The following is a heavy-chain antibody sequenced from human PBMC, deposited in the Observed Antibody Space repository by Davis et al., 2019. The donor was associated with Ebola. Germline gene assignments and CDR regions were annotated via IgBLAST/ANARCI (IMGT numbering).Heavy chain of an antibody. V-gene: IGHV3-23*01. D-gene: IGHD5-18*01. Sequence: PGGSLRLSCAVSGFTLSPYPMSWVRQAPGKGLQLVAVIAGSDGRTHHADSVKGRFTISRDSSKNMLYLQMNSLRAEDTAVYYCAKKTDTHDAFDIWGQGTMVTVSS. CDR2: IAGSDGRT. CDR1: GFTLSPYP. CDR3: AKKTDTHDAFDI. J-gene: IGHJ3*02.